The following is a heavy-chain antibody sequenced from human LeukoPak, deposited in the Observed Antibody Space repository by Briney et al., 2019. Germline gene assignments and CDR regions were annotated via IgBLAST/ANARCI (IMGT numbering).Heavy chain of an antibody. D-gene: IGHD3-22*01. J-gene: IGHJ4*02. Sequence: SETLSLSCAVYGESSFSSYYWGWIRPTPGGALGWIGEINHSGYTNYNPSLKSRVTLSIDTSKNQFSLRLNSLTAADTAVYYCSRQVVGNDYWGQRTLVTLSS. CDR3: SRQVVGNDY. CDR1: GESSFSSYY. CDR2: INHSGYT. V-gene: IGHV4-34*01.